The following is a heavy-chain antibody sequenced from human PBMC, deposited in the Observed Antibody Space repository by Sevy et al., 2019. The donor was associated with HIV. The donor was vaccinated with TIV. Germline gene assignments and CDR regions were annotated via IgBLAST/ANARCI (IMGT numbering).Heavy chain of an antibody. CDR1: GFTFSSYA. J-gene: IGHJ4*02. CDR2: ISYDGSNK. CDR3: ARVGYDYVWGYYFDY. D-gene: IGHD3-16*01. Sequence: GGSLRLSCAASGFTFSSYAMHWVRQAPGKGLEWMAVISYDGSNKYYADSVKGRFTISRDNSKNTLYLQMNSLRAEDTAVYYCARVGYDYVWGYYFDYWGQGTLVTVSS. V-gene: IGHV3-30-3*01.